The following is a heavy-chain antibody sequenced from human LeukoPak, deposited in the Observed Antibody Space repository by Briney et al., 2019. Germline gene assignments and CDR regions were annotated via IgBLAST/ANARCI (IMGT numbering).Heavy chain of an antibody. CDR3: VREMYGPGLYYFDY. D-gene: IGHD3-10*01. CDR2: ILGSSERT. Sequence: GGSLRLPCAASVFTFRTYQMNGVRHAPGRGREGVSYILGSSERTYYAGSVRGRFAIFRDNAKNSVYLQMNSLRVEDTAVYYCVREMYGPGLYYFDYWGRGILVTVSS. V-gene: IGHV3-48*03. CDR1: VFTFRTYQ. J-gene: IGHJ4*02.